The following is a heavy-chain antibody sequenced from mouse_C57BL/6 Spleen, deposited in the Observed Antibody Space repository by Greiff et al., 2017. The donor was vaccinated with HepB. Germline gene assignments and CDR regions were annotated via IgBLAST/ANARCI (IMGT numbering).Heavy chain of an antibody. J-gene: IGHJ1*03. CDR1: GYTFTDYN. V-gene: IGHV1-18*01. CDR2: INPNNGGT. CDR3: ARKGYGSLWYFDV. Sequence: VQLQQSGPELVKPGASVKIPCKASGYTFTDYNMDWVKQSHGKSLEWIGDINPNNGGTIYNQKFKGKATLTVDKSSSTAYMELRSLTSEDTAVYYCARKGYGSLWYFDVWGTGTTVTVSS. D-gene: IGHD1-1*01.